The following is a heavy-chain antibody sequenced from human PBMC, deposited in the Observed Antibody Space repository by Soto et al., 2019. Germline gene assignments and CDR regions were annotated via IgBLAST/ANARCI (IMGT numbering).Heavy chain of an antibody. V-gene: IGHV3-48*01. CDR3: ARDRRVAPIYGMDV. J-gene: IGHJ6*02. D-gene: IGHD2-15*01. CDR2: ISSSSSTI. CDR1: GFTFSSYS. Sequence: GGSLRLSCAASGFTFSSYSMNWVRQAPGKGLEWVSYISSSSSTIYYADSVKGRFTISRDNAKNSLYQQMNSLRAEDTAVYYCARDRRVAPIYGMDVWGQGTTVTVSS.